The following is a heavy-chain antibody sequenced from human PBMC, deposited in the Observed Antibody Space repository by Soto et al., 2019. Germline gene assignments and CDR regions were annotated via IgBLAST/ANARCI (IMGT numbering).Heavy chain of an antibody. Sequence: GASVKVSCKVSGYTLTELSMHWVRQAPGKGLEWMGGFDPEDGETIYAQKFQGRVTMTEDTSTDTAYMELSSLRSEDTAVYYCSPVLRFLEWSLFDYWGQGTLVTVS. CDR2: FDPEDGET. D-gene: IGHD3-3*01. CDR1: GYTLTELS. V-gene: IGHV1-24*01. CDR3: SPVLRFLEWSLFDY. J-gene: IGHJ4*02.